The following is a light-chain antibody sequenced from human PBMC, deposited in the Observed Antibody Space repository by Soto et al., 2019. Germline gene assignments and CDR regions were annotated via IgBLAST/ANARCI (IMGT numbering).Light chain of an antibody. J-gene: IGLJ1*01. CDR2: DVS. CDR3: CSYAGSYTFV. V-gene: IGLV2-11*01. Sequence: QSVLTQPRSVSGSPGQSVTISCTGTSSDAGGYNYVSWYQQHPGKAPKLMIYDVSKRPSGVPDRFSGSKSGNMASLTISGLQAEDEADYYCCSYAGSYTFVFGTGTKVTVL. CDR1: SSDAGGYNY.